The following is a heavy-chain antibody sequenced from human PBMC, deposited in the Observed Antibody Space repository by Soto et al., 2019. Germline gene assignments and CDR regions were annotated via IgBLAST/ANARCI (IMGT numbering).Heavy chain of an antibody. J-gene: IGHJ6*02. CDR3: ARGILGGVRIDYGMDV. D-gene: IGHD2-8*02. V-gene: IGHV3-21*01. CDR2: ITSAGSYI. CDR1: GFTFCNYN. Sequence: EVQLVESGGGLVKPGGSLRLSCAASGFTFCNYNMNWVRQPPGKGLEWVSSITSAGSYIYYAESLKGRVTISRDNAKNSLFLQMNSLRAEDTALYFCARGILGGVRIDYGMDVWGQGTTVTVSS.